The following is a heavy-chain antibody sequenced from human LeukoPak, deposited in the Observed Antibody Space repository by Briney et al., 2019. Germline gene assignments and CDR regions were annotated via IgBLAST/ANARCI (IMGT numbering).Heavy chain of an antibody. J-gene: IGHJ5*02. V-gene: IGHV3-30-3*01. Sequence: GGSLRLSCAASGFTFSSYWMSWVRQAPGKGLEWVAVISYDGSNKDYADSVKGRFTISRDNSKNTLYLQMNSLRAEDTAVYYCVRDRAYSTSRGWLDPWGQGTLVTVSS. CDR2: ISYDGSNK. CDR3: VRDRAYSTSRGWLDP. CDR1: GFTFSSYW. D-gene: IGHD6-13*01.